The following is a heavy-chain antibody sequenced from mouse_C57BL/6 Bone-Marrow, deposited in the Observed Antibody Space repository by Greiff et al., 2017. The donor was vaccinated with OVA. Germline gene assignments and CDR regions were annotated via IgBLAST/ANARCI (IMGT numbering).Heavy chain of an antibody. Sequence: VQLQQSGAELVKPGASVKMSCKASGYTFTSYWITWVKQRPGQGLEWIGDIYPGSGSTNYNEKFKSKATLTVDTSSSTAYMQLSSLTSEDSAVYYCARGDRGYNEGYFDYWGQGTTLTVSS. J-gene: IGHJ2*01. CDR3: ARGDRGYNEGYFDY. CDR2: IYPGSGST. D-gene: IGHD2-2*01. V-gene: IGHV1-55*01. CDR1: GYTFTSYW.